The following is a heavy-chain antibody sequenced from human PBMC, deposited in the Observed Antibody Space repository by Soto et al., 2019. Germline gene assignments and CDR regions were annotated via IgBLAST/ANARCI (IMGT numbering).Heavy chain of an antibody. CDR2: IGSGGTT. V-gene: IGHV3-23*01. CDR1: GFSFSSNA. Sequence: EVQLLESGVGVVQPGGSLRLSCAASGFSFSSNAMTWVRQAPGQGLEWVSTIGSGGTTYYADSVKGRFTISRDNSKNTQSLQMNSLRVEDTGVYYCAKLGFCSGGTCHLDYYNGVDVWGQGTTVTVSS. CDR3: AKLGFCSGGTCHLDYYNGVDV. D-gene: IGHD2-15*01. J-gene: IGHJ6*02.